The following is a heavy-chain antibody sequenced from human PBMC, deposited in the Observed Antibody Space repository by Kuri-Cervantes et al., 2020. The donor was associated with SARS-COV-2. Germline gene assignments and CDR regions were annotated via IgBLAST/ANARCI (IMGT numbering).Heavy chain of an antibody. CDR1: GGSISSSSYY. CDR3: ARESSSSWYWFDP. V-gene: IGHV4-39*07. Sequence: GSLRLSCTVSGGSISSSSYYWGWIRQPPGKGLEWIGSIYYSGSTYYNPSLKSRATISVDTSKNQFSLKLSSVTAADTAVYYCARESSSSWYWFDPWGQGTLVTVSS. CDR2: IYYSGST. D-gene: IGHD6-13*01. J-gene: IGHJ5*02.